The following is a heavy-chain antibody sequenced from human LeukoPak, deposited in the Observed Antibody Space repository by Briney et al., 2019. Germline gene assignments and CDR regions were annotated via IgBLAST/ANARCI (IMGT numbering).Heavy chain of an antibody. CDR1: GYSISSGYY. V-gene: IGHV4-38-2*01. D-gene: IGHD6-13*01. CDR3: ARHVSSSSDWFDP. J-gene: IGHJ5*02. Sequence: PSETLSLTCAVSGYSISSGYYWGWIRQPPGKGLEWIGSIYQSGSTYYNPSLKSRVTISVDTSKNQFSLKLSSVTAADTGVYYCARHVSSSSDWFDPWGQGILVTVSS. CDR2: IYQSGST.